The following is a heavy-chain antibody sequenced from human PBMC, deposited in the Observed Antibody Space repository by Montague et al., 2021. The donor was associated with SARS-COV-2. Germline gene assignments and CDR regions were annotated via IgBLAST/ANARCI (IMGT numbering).Heavy chain of an antibody. D-gene: IGHD1-26*01. CDR2: IIGSGGSS. J-gene: IGHJ4*02. CDR1: GFTFSSYA. CDR3: AKDPTISYLGYFEY. V-gene: IGHV3-23*01. Sequence: SLRLSCAASGFTFSSYAMSWVRQAPGKGLEWVSSIIGSGGSSYFAASVKGRFTISRDNSKNTLYLQMDSLRVEDTAIYYCAKDPTISYLGYFEYWGQGTLVTVSS.